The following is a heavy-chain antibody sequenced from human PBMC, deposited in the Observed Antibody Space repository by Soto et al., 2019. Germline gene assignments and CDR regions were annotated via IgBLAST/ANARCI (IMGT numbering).Heavy chain of an antibody. J-gene: IGHJ4*02. CDR3: ARLGRPSGFGRAFDC. D-gene: IGHD3-10*01. CDR2: IKTKTDGGTT. Sequence: GGSLRLSCAASGFTFSTAWMNWVRQAPGKGLEWVGRIKTKTDGGTTDYAAPVKGRFTISRDDSRTTVYLQMNSLEAADTAVFYCARLGRPSGFGRAFDCWGQGTLVTVSS. CDR1: GFTFSTAW. V-gene: IGHV3-15*07.